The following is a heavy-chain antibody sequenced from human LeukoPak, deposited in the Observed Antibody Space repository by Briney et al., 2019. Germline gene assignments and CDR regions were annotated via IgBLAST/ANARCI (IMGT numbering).Heavy chain of an antibody. D-gene: IGHD6-13*01. CDR2: ISGSGGST. J-gene: IGHJ6*03. CDR1: GFTFSSYA. V-gene: IGHV3-23*01. Sequence: GGSLRLSCAASGFTFSSYAMSWVRQAPGKGLEWVSAISGSGGSTYYVDSAKGRCTISRDNSKNTLYLQMNSLRAEDTAAYYCAKYSSWGGNYYYYYMDVWGKGTTVTVSS. CDR3: AKYSSWGGNYYYYYMDV.